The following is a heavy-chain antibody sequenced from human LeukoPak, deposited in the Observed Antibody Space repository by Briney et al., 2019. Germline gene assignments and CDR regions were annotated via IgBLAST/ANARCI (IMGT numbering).Heavy chain of an antibody. D-gene: IGHD1-26*01. CDR1: GGSISSYY. CDR2: IYYSGST. Sequence: SETLSLPCTVSGGSISSYYWSWIRQPPGKGLEWIGYIYYSGSTNYNPSLKSRVTISVDTSKNQFSLKLSSVTAADTAVYYCARAGGSYLNWFDSWGQGTLVTVSS. J-gene: IGHJ5*01. V-gene: IGHV4-59*01. CDR3: ARAGGSYLNWFDS.